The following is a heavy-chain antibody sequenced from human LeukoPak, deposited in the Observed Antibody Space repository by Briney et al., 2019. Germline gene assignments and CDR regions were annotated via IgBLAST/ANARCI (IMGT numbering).Heavy chain of an antibody. Sequence: ASVKVSCKTSGYTFTSYGISWVRQAPGQGLEWMGWISAHNGNTHSAQKLQGRVTMTTDTSTSTAYMELRSLRSDDTAVYYCVREENWFDPWGQGTLVTVSS. V-gene: IGHV1-18*01. CDR2: ISAHNGNT. CDR3: VREENWFDP. CDR1: GYTFTSYG. J-gene: IGHJ5*02.